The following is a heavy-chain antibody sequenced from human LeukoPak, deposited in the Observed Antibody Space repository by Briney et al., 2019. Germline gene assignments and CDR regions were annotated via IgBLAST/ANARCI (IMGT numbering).Heavy chain of an antibody. J-gene: IGHJ4*02. Sequence: GGSLRLSCAASGFAFSSYSMNWVRQAPGKGLEWVSSISSSSSYIYYADSVKGRFTISRDNAKNSLYLQMNSLRVEDTAVYYCARDLNWETYWGQGTLVSVSS. CDR2: ISSSSSYI. D-gene: IGHD7-27*01. CDR1: GFAFSSYS. V-gene: IGHV3-21*01. CDR3: ARDLNWETY.